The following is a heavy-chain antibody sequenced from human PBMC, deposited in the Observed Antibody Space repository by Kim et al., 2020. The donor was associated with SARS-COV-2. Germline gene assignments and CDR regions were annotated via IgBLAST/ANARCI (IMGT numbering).Heavy chain of an antibody. CDR3: TTSLLWFGEVADY. Sequence: YAAPVKGRFTISRDDSKNTLYLQMNSLKTEDTAVYYCTTSLLWFGEVADYWGQGTLVTVSS. D-gene: IGHD3-10*01. V-gene: IGHV3-15*01. J-gene: IGHJ4*02.